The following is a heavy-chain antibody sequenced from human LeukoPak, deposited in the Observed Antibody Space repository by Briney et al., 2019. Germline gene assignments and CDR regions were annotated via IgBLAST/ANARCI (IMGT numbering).Heavy chain of an antibody. J-gene: IGHJ5*02. D-gene: IGHD1-7*01. CDR1: GYTFTSYD. V-gene: IGHV1-8*01. Sequence: ASVKVSCKASGYTFTSYDINWVRQATGQGLEWMGWMNPNSGNTGYAQKFQGRVTMTRDTSISTAYMELSSLRSEDTAVYYCARGTGWNYPKPRNWFDPWGQGTLVTASS. CDR3: ARGTGWNYPKPRNWFDP. CDR2: MNPNSGNT.